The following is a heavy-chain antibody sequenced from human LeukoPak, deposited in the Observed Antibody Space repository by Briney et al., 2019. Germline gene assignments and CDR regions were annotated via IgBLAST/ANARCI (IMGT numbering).Heavy chain of an antibody. V-gene: IGHV1-69*13. CDR2: IIPIFGTA. CDR3: ARARSARPFSPVDY. CDR1: GGTFSSYA. Sequence: GASVKVSCKASGGTFSSYAISWVRQAPGQGLEWMGGIIPIFGTANYAQKFQGRVTITADESTSTAYMELSSLRSEDTAVYYCARARSARPFSPVDYWGQGTLVTVSS. D-gene: IGHD6-6*01. J-gene: IGHJ4*02.